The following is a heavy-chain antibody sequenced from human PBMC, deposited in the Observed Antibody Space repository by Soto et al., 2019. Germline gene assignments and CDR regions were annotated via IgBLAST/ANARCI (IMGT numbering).Heavy chain of an antibody. D-gene: IGHD6-6*01. CDR3: AKARAARGIDY. V-gene: IGHV3-64*02. CDR1: GFSFSSYA. Sequence: PGGSLRLSCAASGFSFSSYAMHWVRQAPGKGLEYVSTISSIGGSRYYADSVKGRFTISRDNSENTLYLQMNSLRVDDMALYYCAKARAARGIDYGGQGTLVTVS. CDR2: ISSIGGSR. J-gene: IGHJ4*02.